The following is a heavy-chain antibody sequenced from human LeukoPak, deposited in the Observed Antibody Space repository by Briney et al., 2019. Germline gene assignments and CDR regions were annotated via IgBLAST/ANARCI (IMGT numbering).Heavy chain of an antibody. CDR1: GFTFSNAW. CDR2: IRYDGSNK. D-gene: IGHD3-10*02. CDR3: EELGITMIGGV. Sequence: GGSLRLSCAASGFTFSNAWMSWVRQAPGKGLEWVAFIRYDGSNKYYADSERGRFTISRDNAKNSLYLQMNSLRAEDTGVYYCEELGITMIGGVWGKGTTVTISS. V-gene: IGHV3-30*02. J-gene: IGHJ6*04.